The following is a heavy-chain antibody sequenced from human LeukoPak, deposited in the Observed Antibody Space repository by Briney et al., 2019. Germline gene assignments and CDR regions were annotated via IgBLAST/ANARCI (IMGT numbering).Heavy chain of an antibody. D-gene: IGHD3-10*01. Sequence: GGSLRLSCAASGFTFSSYAMSLVRQAPGKGLEGVSAISGSGGSTYYADSVKGRFTISRDNSKNTLYLQMNSLRAEDTAVYYCAKSLINGSGSYYASGLFDYWGQGTLVTVSS. CDR1: GFTFSSYA. J-gene: IGHJ4*02. V-gene: IGHV3-23*01. CDR2: ISGSGGST. CDR3: AKSLINGSGSYYASGLFDY.